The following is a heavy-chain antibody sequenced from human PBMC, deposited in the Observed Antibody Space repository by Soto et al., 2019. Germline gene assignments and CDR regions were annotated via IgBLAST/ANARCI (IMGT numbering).Heavy chain of an antibody. D-gene: IGHD2-8*01. J-gene: IGHJ6*02. V-gene: IGHV1-3*01. Sequence: ASVKVSCKASGYTFTSYAMHWVRQAPGQRLEWMGWINAGNGNTKYSQKFQGRVTITRDTSASTAYMELSSLRSEDTAVYYCARDLIPGSPYYYYGMDVWGQGTTVTSP. CDR2: INAGNGNT. CDR1: GYTFTSYA. CDR3: ARDLIPGSPYYYYGMDV.